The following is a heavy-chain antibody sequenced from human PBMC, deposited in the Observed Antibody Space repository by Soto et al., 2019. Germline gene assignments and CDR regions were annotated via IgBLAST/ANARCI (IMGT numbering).Heavy chain of an antibody. Sequence: EAQLLESGGGLVQPGGSLRLSCAASGFTFSSYAMSWVRQAPGKGLEWVAAISGRGGSTYYADSVKGRFTISRDNSKNTRYQQMNSLRAEDTAVDYCATMITFGGVIVRADYWGQGTLVTVPS. J-gene: IGHJ4*02. CDR2: ISGRGGST. D-gene: IGHD3-16*02. CDR1: GFTFSSYA. CDR3: ATMITFGGVIVRADY. V-gene: IGHV3-23*01.